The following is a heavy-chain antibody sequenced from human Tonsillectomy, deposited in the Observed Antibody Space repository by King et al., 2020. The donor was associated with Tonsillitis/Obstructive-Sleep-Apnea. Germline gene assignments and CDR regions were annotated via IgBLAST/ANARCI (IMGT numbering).Heavy chain of an antibody. D-gene: IGHD3-10*01. CDR1: GGSFSGYF. CDR3: ARGRREVYYYGSEWFDP. CDR2: INHSGST. V-gene: IGHV4-34*01. Sequence: VQLQQWGAGLLKPSETLSLTCAVYGGSFSGYFWTWLRQPPGKGLEWIGEINHSGSTNYNPSLKSRVTISVDTSKNQFSLKLSSVTAADTAVYYCARGRREVYYYGSEWFDPWGQGTLVTVSS. J-gene: IGHJ5*02.